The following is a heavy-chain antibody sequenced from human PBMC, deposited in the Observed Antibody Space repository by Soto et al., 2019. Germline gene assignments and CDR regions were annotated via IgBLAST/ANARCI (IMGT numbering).Heavy chain of an antibody. Sequence: EVQLLESGGGLVPRGGSLRLSCVASGFVFDNYVINWVRQAPGKGLEWVAGMGGSHDDHNIYYIDSVRGRFTIPRDNSQSTVYLDLSHLGADDSAVYYCAKGKNIVVGPGVIDYWGQGTVVTVSS. J-gene: IGHJ4*02. CDR1: GFVFDNYV. CDR2: MGGSHDDHNI. CDR3: AKGKNIVVGPGVIDY. V-gene: IGHV3-23*01. D-gene: IGHD2-2*01.